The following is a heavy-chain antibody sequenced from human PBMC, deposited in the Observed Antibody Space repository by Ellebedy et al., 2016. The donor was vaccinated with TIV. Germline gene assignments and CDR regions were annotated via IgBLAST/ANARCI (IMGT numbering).Heavy chain of an antibody. CDR3: ARGVYYDILTGYYTLYWFDP. CDR2: ISAYNGNT. D-gene: IGHD3-9*01. V-gene: IGHV1-18*04. J-gene: IGHJ5*02. CDR1: GYTFTSYG. Sequence: ASVKVSCKASGYTFTSYGITWVRQAPGQGLEWMGWISAYNGNTNYAKKLQGRVTMTTDTSTSTAYMELRSLRSDDTAVYYCARGVYYDILTGYYTLYWFDPWGQGTLVTVSS.